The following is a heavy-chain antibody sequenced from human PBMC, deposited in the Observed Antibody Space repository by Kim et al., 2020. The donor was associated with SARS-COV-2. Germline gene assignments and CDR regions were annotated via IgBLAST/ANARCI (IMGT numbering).Heavy chain of an antibody. Sequence: GGSLRLSCAVSGFTFSSYGMHWVRQAPGKGLEWVAVIWYDGSNKYYADSVKGRFTISRDNSKNTLYLQMNSLRAEDTAVYYCASLGHEGYGGKAWNYWGQGTLVTVSS. D-gene: IGHD2-15*01. J-gene: IGHJ4*02. CDR3: ASLGHEGYGGKAWNY. CDR1: GFTFSSYG. CDR2: IWYDGSNK. V-gene: IGHV3-33*08.